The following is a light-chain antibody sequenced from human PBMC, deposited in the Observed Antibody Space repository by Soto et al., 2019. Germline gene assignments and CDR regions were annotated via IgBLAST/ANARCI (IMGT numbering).Light chain of an antibody. CDR1: SSDVGGYNY. J-gene: IGLJ1*01. V-gene: IGLV2-14*03. CDR3: SSYTTSNTRQIV. CDR2: DVS. Sequence: SVLTQPASLSGAPGQAVTLSRPGPSSDVGGYNYVSWYQHHPGKAPKLIIYDVSNRPSGVSIRFSGSKSDNTASLTISGLQPEDEADYHCSSYTTSNTRQIVFGTGTKVTVL.